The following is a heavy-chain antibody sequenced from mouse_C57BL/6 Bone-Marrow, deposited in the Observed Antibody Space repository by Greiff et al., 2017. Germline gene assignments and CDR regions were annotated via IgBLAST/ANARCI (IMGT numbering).Heavy chain of an antibody. CDR1: GFSLSTFGMG. CDR2: IWWDDDK. D-gene: IGHD1-1*01. Sequence: LKESGPGILQPSQTLSLTCSFSGFSLSTFGMGVGWIRQPSGKGLEWLAHIWWDDDKYYNPALKSRLTISKDTSKNQVFLKIANVDTADTATYYCARIYYYGSSYGWYFDVWGTGTTVTVSS. J-gene: IGHJ1*03. CDR3: ARIYYYGSSYGWYFDV. V-gene: IGHV8-8*01.